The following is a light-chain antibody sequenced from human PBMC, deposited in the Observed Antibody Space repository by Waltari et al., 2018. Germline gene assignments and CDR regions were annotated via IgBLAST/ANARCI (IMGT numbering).Light chain of an antibody. CDR1: ALPKPY. V-gene: IGLV3-25*03. J-gene: IGLJ3*02. Sequence: YELTQPPSVSVSTGQTAKLTCSGEALPKPYAHWYKHTPGQAPVVVMSKDNERPSGIPERFSGSTSGTIVTLTITGVQAEDEADYYCQSADSSGTYWVFGGGTKLTVL. CDR2: KDN. CDR3: QSADSSGTYWV.